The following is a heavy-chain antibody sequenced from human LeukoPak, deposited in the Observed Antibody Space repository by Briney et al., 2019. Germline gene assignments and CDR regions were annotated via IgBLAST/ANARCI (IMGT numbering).Heavy chain of an antibody. V-gene: IGHV4-61*01. CDR3: ASHTMVGDY. CDR2: IYYSGST. Sequence: PSETLSLTCTVSGYSINSGYTWSWIRQPPGKGLEWIGYIYYSGSTNYNPSLKSRVTISVDTSKNQFSLKLSSVTAADTAVYYCASHTMVGDYWGQGTLVTVSS. D-gene: IGHD3-10*01. CDR1: GYSINSGYT. J-gene: IGHJ4*02.